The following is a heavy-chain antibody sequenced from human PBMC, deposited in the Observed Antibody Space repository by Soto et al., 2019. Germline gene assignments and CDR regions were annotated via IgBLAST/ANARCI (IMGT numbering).Heavy chain of an antibody. CDR3: VTDCSGGSCYGASGMDV. CDR1: GGTFGRYA. Sequence: QVQLEQSGAEVKKPGSSVKVSCKASGGTFGRYAISWVRRAPGQSLEWMGQINAGFGATDLAQMFQGRVTITADKSTTTVYMELSSLRSDDTAVYYCVTDCSGGSCYGASGMDVWGQGTTVTVSS. J-gene: IGHJ6*02. CDR2: INAGFGAT. V-gene: IGHV1-69*06. D-gene: IGHD2-15*01.